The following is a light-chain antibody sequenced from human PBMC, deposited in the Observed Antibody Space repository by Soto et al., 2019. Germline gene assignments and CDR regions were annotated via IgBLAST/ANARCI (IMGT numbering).Light chain of an antibody. V-gene: IGKV1-5*01. CDR2: DAS. Sequence: DIQMTQSPSTLSASVGDRVTITCRASQSITTWLAWYQQKPGKAPKILIYDASSLESGVPSRFSGSGSGTEFTLTISGLQPDDFATYYCQQYSSPLTFGGGTKVDI. CDR1: QSITTW. J-gene: IGKJ4*01. CDR3: QQYSSPLT.